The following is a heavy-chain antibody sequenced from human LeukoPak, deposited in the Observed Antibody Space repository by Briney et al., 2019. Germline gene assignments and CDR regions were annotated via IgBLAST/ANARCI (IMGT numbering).Heavy chain of an antibody. D-gene: IGHD5-12*01. V-gene: IGHV3-23*01. J-gene: IGHJ4*02. Sequence: GGSLRLSCAASGFTFSSYAMSWVRQAPGKGLEWVSAISGSGGSTYYADSVRGRFTISRDNSKNTLYLQMNSLRAEDTAVYYCAKPRGYSGYFDYWGQGTLVTVSS. CDR3: AKPRGYSGYFDY. CDR1: GFTFSSYA. CDR2: ISGSGGST.